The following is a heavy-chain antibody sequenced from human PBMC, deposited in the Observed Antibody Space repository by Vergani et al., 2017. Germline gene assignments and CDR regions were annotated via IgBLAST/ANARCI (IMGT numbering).Heavy chain of an antibody. D-gene: IGHD1-26*01. J-gene: IGHJ5*02. CDR1: GYTFTDYY. Sequence: EVQLVQSGAEVKKPGATVKISCKVSGYTFTDYYMHWVQQAPGKGLEWMGLVDPEDGETIYAEKFQGRVTITADTSTDTAYMELSSLRSEDTAVYYCARSERNVPAGWRRGRWFDPWGQGTLVTVSS. CDR2: VDPEDGET. V-gene: IGHV1-69-2*01. CDR3: ARSERNVPAGWRRGRWFDP.